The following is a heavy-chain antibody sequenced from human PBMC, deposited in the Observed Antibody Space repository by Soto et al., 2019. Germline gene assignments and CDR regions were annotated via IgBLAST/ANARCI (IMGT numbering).Heavy chain of an antibody. V-gene: IGHV3-23*01. CDR1: GFSFGSYA. Sequence: GGSLRLSCAASGFSFGSYALSWVRQAPGKGLEWVSTISGSDGKTFYADSVKGRFSISRDTSQNTLYLQMNSLRADETAIYYCARWSYLDYWGQGTRVTVSS. J-gene: IGHJ4*02. CDR3: ARWSYLDY. D-gene: IGHD3-3*01. CDR2: ISGSDGKT.